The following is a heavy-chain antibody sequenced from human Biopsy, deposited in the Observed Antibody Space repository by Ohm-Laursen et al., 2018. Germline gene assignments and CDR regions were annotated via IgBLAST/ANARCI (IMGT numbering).Heavy chain of an antibody. CDR1: GYSFSNYG. J-gene: IGHJ6*02. CDR2: VSSYNGVT. CDR3: GRDYYYNGTDI. Sequence: SETVSCKASGYSFSNYGISWVRQASGQRPEWIGLVSSYNGVTNYARKFQGRVTMTIEKSTTTAYMELRGLRSDDTAVYYCGRDYYYNGTDIWGPGTTLTVSS. V-gene: IGHV1-18*01.